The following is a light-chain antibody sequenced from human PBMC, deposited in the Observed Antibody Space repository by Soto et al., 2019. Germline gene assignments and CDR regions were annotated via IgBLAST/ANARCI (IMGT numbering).Light chain of an antibody. Sequence: EIGLTQSPATLSLSPGERATLSCRASQSVGSSLAWYQQKLGQAPRLLIYAASDRATGIPGRFSGSGSGTDFTLIISSLEPEDFAFYYCQQGNTWPWTFGQGTKVDIK. V-gene: IGKV3-11*01. J-gene: IGKJ1*01. CDR1: QSVGSS. CDR3: QQGNTWPWT. CDR2: AAS.